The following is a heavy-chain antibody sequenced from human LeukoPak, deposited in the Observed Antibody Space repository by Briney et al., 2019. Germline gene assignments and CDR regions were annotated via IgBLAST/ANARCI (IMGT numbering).Heavy chain of an antibody. Sequence: GGSLRLSCGASGFTFTIYTMSWVCQAPGKGLEWVSSISGSGGSTYYADSVKGRFTISRDNSKNTLYLQMNSLRAEDTAVYFCAKAYGSGNLYYYYGMDVWGQGTTVTVSS. J-gene: IGHJ6*02. CDR2: ISGSGGST. V-gene: IGHV3-23*01. CDR1: GFTFTIYT. CDR3: AKAYGSGNLYYYYGMDV. D-gene: IGHD3-10*01.